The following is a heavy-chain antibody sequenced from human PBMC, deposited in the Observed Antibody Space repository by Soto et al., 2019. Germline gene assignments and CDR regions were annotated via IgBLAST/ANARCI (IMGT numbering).Heavy chain of an antibody. D-gene: IGHD1-26*01. Sequence: ASVKVSCKASGYTFTGHYIHWVRQAPEQGPEWMGEIGPESGAARYAQRFQGRVTMTRDMSITTVYMELNNLSPDDTAVYYCGRGRSGQIVVFYWGQGTPVTVSS. V-gene: IGHV1-2*02. CDR2: IGPESGAA. CDR3: GRGRSGQIVVFY. CDR1: GYTFTGHY. J-gene: IGHJ4*02.